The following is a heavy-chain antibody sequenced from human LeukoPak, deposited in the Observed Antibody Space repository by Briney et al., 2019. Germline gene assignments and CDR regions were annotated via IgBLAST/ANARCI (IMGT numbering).Heavy chain of an antibody. CDR1: GYTFA. Sequence: ASVKVSCKASGYTFAMNWVRQAPGQGLEWMGWINTKTGNPTYAQAFTGRFVFSLETSVSTAYLEISSLQTEDTAVYYCARDPPHGDYVAGAFDIWGQGTMVTVSS. V-gene: IGHV7-4-1*02. CDR3: ARDPPHGDYVAGAFDI. J-gene: IGHJ3*02. CDR2: INTKTGNP. D-gene: IGHD4-17*01.